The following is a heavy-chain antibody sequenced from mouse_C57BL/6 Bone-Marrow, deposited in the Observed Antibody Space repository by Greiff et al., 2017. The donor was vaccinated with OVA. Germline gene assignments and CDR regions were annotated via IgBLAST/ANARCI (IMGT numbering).Heavy chain of an antibody. V-gene: IGHV5-17*01. J-gene: IGHJ4*01. CDR3: ARRDGYYLYAMDY. CDR2: ISSGSSTI. Sequence: EVNLVESGGGLVKPGGSLKLSCAASGFTFSDYGMHWVRQAPEKGLEWVAYISSGSSTIYYADTVKGRFTISRDNAKNTLFLQMTSLRSEDTAMYYCARRDGYYLYAMDYWGQGTSVTVSS. D-gene: IGHD2-3*01. CDR1: GFTFSDYG.